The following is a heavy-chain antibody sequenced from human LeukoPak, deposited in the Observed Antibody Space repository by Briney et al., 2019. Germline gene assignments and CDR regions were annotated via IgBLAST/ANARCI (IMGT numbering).Heavy chain of an antibody. CDR1: GYTFTGYY. V-gene: IGHV1-2*02. CDR2: INPKSGGT. Sequence: ASVKVSCKASGYTFTGYYMHWVRQAPGQGLEWMGWINPKSGGTNYAQKFQGRVTMTRDTSISTAYMDLSRLRSNDTAVYYCARPYSSSWYLFDYWGQGTLVTVSS. D-gene: IGHD6-13*01. J-gene: IGHJ4*02. CDR3: ARPYSSSWYLFDY.